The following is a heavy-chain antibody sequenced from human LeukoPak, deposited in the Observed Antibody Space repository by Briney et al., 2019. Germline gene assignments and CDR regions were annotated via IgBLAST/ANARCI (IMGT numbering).Heavy chain of an antibody. D-gene: IGHD3-22*01. CDR2: INPSGGST. V-gene: IGHV1-46*01. Sequence: ASVKVSCKASGYTFTSYYMHWVRQAPGQGLEWMGIINPSGGSTSYAQKFQGRVTMTRDMSTSTVYMELSSLRSEDTAVYYCARDGAHYYDSSGEIGWFDPWGQGTLVTVSS. J-gene: IGHJ5*02. CDR3: ARDGAHYYDSSGEIGWFDP. CDR1: GYTFTSYY.